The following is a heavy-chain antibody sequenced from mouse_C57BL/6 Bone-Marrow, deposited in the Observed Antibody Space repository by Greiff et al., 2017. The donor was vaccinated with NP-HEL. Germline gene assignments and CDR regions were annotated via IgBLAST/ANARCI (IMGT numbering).Heavy chain of an antibody. CDR3: TTDYYGSSYRAY. CDR1: GYTFTDFE. D-gene: IGHD1-1*01. CDR2: IDPETGGT. J-gene: IGHJ3*01. V-gene: IGHV1-15*01. Sequence: VQLQQSGAELVRPGASVTLSCKASGYTFTDFEMHWVKQTPVHGLEWIGAIDPETGGTAYNQKFKGKAILTADKSSSTAYMELRSLTSEDSAVYYCTTDYYGSSYRAYWGQGTLVTVSA.